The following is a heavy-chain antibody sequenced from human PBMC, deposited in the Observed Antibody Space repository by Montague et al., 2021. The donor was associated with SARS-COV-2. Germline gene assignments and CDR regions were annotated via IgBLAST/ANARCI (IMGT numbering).Heavy chain of an antibody. CDR1: GGSISSSSYY. D-gene: IGHD4-23*01. Sequence: SDTLSLTCTVSGGSISSSSYYWGWIRQPPGKGLEWIGSIYYSGSTYYNPSLKSRVTISVDTSKNQFSLKLSSVTAADTAVYYCAADYGGRDWFDPWGQGTLVTVSS. CDR3: AADYGGRDWFDP. J-gene: IGHJ5*02. CDR2: IYYSGST. V-gene: IGHV4-39*01.